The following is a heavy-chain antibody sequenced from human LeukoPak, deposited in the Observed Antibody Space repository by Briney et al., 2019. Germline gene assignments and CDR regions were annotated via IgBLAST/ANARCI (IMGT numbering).Heavy chain of an antibody. J-gene: IGHJ6*03. D-gene: IGHD3-22*01. V-gene: IGHV5-51*01. CDR3: ARLSYDSSDFHYMDV. CDR2: IYPGDSDT. CDR1: GYSFTSYW. Sequence: SGESLKISCKGSGYSFTSYWIGWVRQMPGKGLEWMGIIYPGDSDTRYSPSFQGQVTISADKSISTAFLQWSSLKASDTAMYYCARLSYDSSDFHYMDVWGKGTTVTISS.